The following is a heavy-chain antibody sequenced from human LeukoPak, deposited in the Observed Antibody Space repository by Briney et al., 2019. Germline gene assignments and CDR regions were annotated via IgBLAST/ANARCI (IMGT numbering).Heavy chain of an antibody. D-gene: IGHD6-13*01. V-gene: IGHV4-59*01. CDR3: ARGVYIAAAQYGY. J-gene: IGHJ4*02. CDR2: IYYSGTT. CDR1: GGSISSYY. Sequence: PSETLSLTCTVSGGSISSYYWSWIRQPPGKGLEWIGYIYYSGTTNYNPPLKSRVTISVDTSKNQFSLKLSSVTAADTAVYYCARGVYIAAAQYGYWGQGTLVTVSS.